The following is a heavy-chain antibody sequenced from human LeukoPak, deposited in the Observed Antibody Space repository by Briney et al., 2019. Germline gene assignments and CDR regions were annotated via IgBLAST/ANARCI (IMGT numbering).Heavy chain of an antibody. D-gene: IGHD6-19*01. CDR1: GGSISSSNCS. CDR2: IYYSGST. CDR3: ARHIAVSYDAFDL. Sequence: SETLSLTCTVSGGSISSSNCSWVWIRQPPGKGLEWIGSIYYSGSTYYNPSLKSRVTISVDTSKTQFSLKLTSVTAADTAVYYCARHIAVSYDAFDLWGRGTMVTVSS. J-gene: IGHJ3*01. V-gene: IGHV4-39*01.